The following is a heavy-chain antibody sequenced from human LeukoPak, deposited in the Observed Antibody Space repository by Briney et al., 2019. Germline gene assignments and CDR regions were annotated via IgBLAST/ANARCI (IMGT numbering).Heavy chain of an antibody. CDR1: GFTVSSNY. CDR2: IYSGGST. J-gene: IGHJ3*02. CDR3: AKGETVLRFLEWLPDAFDI. V-gene: IGHV3-53*01. Sequence: SGGSLRLSCAASGFTVSSNYMSWVRQAPGKGLEWVSVIYSGGSTYYADSVKGRFTISRDNSKNTLYLQMNSLRAEDTAVYYCAKGETVLRFLEWLPDAFDIWGQGTMVTVSS. D-gene: IGHD3-3*01.